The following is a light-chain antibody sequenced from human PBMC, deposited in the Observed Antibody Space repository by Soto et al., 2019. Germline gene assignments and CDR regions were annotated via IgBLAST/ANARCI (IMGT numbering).Light chain of an antibody. CDR2: GAS. J-gene: IGKJ1*01. CDR3: QQYGSSPTWT. CDR1: QSVSSN. Sequence: EILMTQSPVTLSVSPGERATLSCRASQSVSSNLAWYQQKPGQAPRLLIYGASSRATGIPDRFSGSGSGTDFTLTISRLEPEDFAVYYCQQYGSSPTWTFGQGTKVDIK. V-gene: IGKV3-20*01.